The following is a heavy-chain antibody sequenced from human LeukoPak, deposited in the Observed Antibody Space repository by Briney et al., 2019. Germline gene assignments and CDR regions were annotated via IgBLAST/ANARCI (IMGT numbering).Heavy chain of an antibody. J-gene: IGHJ3*02. D-gene: IGHD3-22*01. CDR3: ARSDSSDAFDI. CDR1: GFTFSSYW. V-gene: IGHV3-7*01. CDR2: IKQDGSEK. Sequence: GGSLRLSCAASGFTFSSYWMSWVRQAPGKGLEWVANIKQDGSEKYYVDSVKGRFTISRDNAKNLLYLQMNSLRAEDTAVYYCARSDSSDAFDIWGQGTMVTVSS.